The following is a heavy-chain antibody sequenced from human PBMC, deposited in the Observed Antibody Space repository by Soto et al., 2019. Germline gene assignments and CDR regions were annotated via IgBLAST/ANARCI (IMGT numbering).Heavy chain of an antibody. D-gene: IGHD5-12*01. CDR1: GFTFSGSA. J-gene: IGHJ6*03. CDR3: TGLQVGSWLRIERNYYYYMDV. Sequence: GGSLRLSCAASGFTFSGSAMHWVRQASGKGLKWVGRIRSKANSYATAYAASVKGRFTISRDDSKNTAYLQMNSLKTEDTAVYYCTGLQVGSWLRIERNYYYYMDVWGKGTTVTVSS. V-gene: IGHV3-73*01. CDR2: IRSKANSYAT.